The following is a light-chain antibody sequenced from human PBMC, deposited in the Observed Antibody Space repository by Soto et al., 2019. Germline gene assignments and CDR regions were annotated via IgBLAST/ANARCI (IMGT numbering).Light chain of an antibody. CDR3: GTWDSSLSAGV. V-gene: IGLV1-51*01. Sequence: QSVLTQPPSVSAAPGQKVTISCSGSSSNIANNYVSWYQQLPGTAPKLLIYDNNKRPSVIPDRFSGSKSGTSATLGITGLQTGDEADYYCGTWDSSLSAGVFGGGPKVTVL. CDR1: SSNIANNY. J-gene: IGLJ3*02. CDR2: DNN.